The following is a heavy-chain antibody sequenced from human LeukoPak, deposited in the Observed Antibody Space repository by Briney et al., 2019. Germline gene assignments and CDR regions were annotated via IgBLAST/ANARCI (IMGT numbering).Heavy chain of an antibody. CDR3: AIYSGSYFSNFDY. CDR1: GYTLTELS. J-gene: IGHJ4*02. D-gene: IGHD1-26*01. CDR2: FDPEDGET. V-gene: IGHV1-24*01. Sequence: GASVKVSCKVSGYTLTELSMHWVRQAPGKGLEWMGGFDPEDGETIYAQKFQGRVTMTEDTPTDTAYMELSSLRSEDTAVYYCAIYSGSYFSNFDYWGQGTLVTVSS.